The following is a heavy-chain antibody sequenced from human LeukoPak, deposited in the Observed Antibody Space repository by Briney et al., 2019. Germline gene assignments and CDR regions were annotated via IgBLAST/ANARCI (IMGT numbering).Heavy chain of an antibody. Sequence: GGSLRLYCAASGFTFSSYAMSRVRQATGQGLEWVSAISGSGGSTYYADSVKGRFTISRDNSKNTLYLKMNSLRADDTAVYYCAKKRITMIVVVISPFDYWGQGTLVTVSS. D-gene: IGHD3-22*01. V-gene: IGHV3-23*01. J-gene: IGHJ4*02. CDR1: GFTFSSYA. CDR2: ISGSGGST. CDR3: AKKRITMIVVVISPFDY.